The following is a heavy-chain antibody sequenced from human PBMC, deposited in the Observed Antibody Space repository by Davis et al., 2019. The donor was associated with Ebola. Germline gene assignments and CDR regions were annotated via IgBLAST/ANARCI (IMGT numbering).Heavy chain of an antibody. CDR3: ARDSSGYSSGWYAYYYGMDV. CDR1: GFTFSSYE. V-gene: IGHV3-48*03. J-gene: IGHJ6*02. D-gene: IGHD6-19*01. Sequence: PGGSLRLSCAASGFTFSSYEMNWVRQAPGKGLEWVSYISSSGSTIYYADSVKGRFTTSRDNAKNSLYLQMNSLRAEDMAVYYCARDSSGYSSGWYAYYYGMDVWGQGTTVTVSS. CDR2: ISSSGSTI.